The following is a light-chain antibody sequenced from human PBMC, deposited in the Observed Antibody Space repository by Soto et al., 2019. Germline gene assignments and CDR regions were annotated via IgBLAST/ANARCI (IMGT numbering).Light chain of an antibody. J-gene: IGKJ5*01. Sequence: ETVMTQSPATLSVSPGERATLSCRASQSVSSKLAWYQQKPGQAPRLLIYGAFNRATGIPARFSGSGSGTEFTLTISSLQSEDSAVYYCQQRSNWPPITFGQGTRLEIK. CDR1: QSVSSK. V-gene: IGKV3D-15*01. CDR2: GAF. CDR3: QQRSNWPPIT.